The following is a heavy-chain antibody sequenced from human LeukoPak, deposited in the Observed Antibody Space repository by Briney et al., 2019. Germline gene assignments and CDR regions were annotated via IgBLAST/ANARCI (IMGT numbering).Heavy chain of an antibody. CDR3: ARVDDRGHYYDSSGPRKLFDY. CDR2: ISGFNGNT. CDR1: GYRFNSYG. Sequence: ASVKVSCKASGYRFNSYGISWVRQAPGQGLEWMGWISGFNGNTNDAQKFQGRVTMTTDTSTSTAYMELRSLTSDDTAVYYCARVDDRGHYYDSSGPRKLFDYWGQGTLVTVSS. V-gene: IGHV1-18*01. J-gene: IGHJ4*02. D-gene: IGHD3-22*01.